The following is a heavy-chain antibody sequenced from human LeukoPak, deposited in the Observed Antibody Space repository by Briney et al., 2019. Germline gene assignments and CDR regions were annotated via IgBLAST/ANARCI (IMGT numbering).Heavy chain of an antibody. Sequence: VASVKVSCKAPGGTLSSYAISWVRQAPGQGLEWMGGIIPILGTANYAQRFQGRVTITTDESTSTAYMELSSLRSEDTAVYYCARSGVGIAAAGFEYWGQGTLVTVPS. D-gene: IGHD6-13*01. CDR2: IIPILGTA. CDR1: GGTLSSYA. J-gene: IGHJ4*02. V-gene: IGHV1-69*05. CDR3: ARSGVGIAAAGFEY.